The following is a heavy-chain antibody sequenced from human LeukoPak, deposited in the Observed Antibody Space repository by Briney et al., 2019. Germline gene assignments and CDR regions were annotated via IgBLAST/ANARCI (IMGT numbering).Heavy chain of an antibody. D-gene: IGHD6-13*01. Sequence: SETLSLTCAVYGGSFSGYYWSWIRQPPGKGLEWIGEINHSGSTYYNPSLKSRVTISVDTSKNQFSLKLSSVTAADTAVYYCARVREQQLVDFDYWGQGTLVTVSS. CDR1: GGSFSGYY. V-gene: IGHV4-34*01. CDR2: INHSGST. CDR3: ARVREQQLVDFDY. J-gene: IGHJ4*02.